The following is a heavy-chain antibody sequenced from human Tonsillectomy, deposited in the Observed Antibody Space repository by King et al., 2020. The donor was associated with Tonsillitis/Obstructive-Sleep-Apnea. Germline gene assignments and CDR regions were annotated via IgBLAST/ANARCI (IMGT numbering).Heavy chain of an antibody. CDR1: AFTFSNYA. J-gene: IGHJ4*02. CDR2: ISYDGSNK. Sequence: VQLVESGGGVVQPGRSLRLSCAASAFTFSNYAMHWVRQAPGKGLEWVAVISYDGSNKYYADSVKGRFTISRDNSKNTLYLQMNSLRAEETAVYYWARERGAMAVAGDTLDYWGQGTLLTVSS. D-gene: IGHD6-19*01. CDR3: ARERGAMAVAGDTLDY. V-gene: IGHV3-30*04.